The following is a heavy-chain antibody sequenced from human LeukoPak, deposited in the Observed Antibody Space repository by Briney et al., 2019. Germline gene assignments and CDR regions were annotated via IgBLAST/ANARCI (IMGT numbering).Heavy chain of an antibody. CDR2: ISSSSSYI. CDR1: GFTFSSYS. CDR3: ARDRLVYYDSSGYPSHFDY. D-gene: IGHD3-22*01. J-gene: IGHJ4*02. V-gene: IGHV3-21*01. Sequence: KPGGSLRLSFAASGFTFSSYSMNWVRQAPGKGLEWVSSISSSSSYIYYADSVKGRFTISRDNAKNSLYLQMNSLRAEDTAVYYCARDRLVYYDSSGYPSHFDYWGQGTLVTVSS.